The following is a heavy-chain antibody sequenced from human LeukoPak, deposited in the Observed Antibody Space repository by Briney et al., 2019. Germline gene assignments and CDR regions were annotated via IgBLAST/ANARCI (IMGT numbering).Heavy chain of an antibody. Sequence: PSETLSLTCSVSGGSVSSRSCHWGWIRQPPGKGLEWIGSIYYSGNTYYNPSLKSRVTISVDTSKDQFSLKLTSVTAADTAVYYCARSNGDCFACIDYWGQGTLVTVSS. CDR3: ARSNGDCFACIDY. CDR2: IYYSGNT. V-gene: IGHV4-39*01. D-gene: IGHD2-21*02. CDR1: GGSVSSRSCH. J-gene: IGHJ4*02.